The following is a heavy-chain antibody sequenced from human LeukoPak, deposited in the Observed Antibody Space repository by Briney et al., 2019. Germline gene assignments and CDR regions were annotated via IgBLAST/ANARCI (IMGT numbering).Heavy chain of an antibody. J-gene: IGHJ4*02. Sequence: ASVKLSCKASGYAFTGYYMHWVRQAPGQGLEWMGWINPNSGGTNYAQKFQGRVTMTRDTSISTAYMELSRLRSDDTAVYYCARVVLRSVVTTFGYWGQGTLVTVSS. CDR3: ARVVLRSVVTTFGY. V-gene: IGHV1-2*02. CDR2: INPNSGGT. CDR1: GYAFTGYY. D-gene: IGHD4-23*01.